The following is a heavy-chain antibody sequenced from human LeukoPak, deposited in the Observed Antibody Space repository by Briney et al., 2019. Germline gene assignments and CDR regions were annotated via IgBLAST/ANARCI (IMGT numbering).Heavy chain of an antibody. D-gene: IGHD3-3*01. J-gene: IGHJ3*02. CDR2: IYYSGST. CDR1: GFTVSSNF. Sequence: GSLRLSCAASGFTVSSNFMSWVRQAPGKGLEWIGSIYYSGSTYYNPSLKSRVTISVDTSKNQFSLKLSSVTAADTAVYYCASHDFWSGYYLFDIWGQGTMVTVSS. V-gene: IGHV4-59*05. CDR3: ASHDFWSGYYLFDI.